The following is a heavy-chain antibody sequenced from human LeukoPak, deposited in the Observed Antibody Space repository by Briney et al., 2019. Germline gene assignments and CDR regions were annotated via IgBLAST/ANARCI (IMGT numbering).Heavy chain of an antibody. J-gene: IGHJ4*02. CDR2: ITGSGRST. CDR3: ARELFDFDY. Sequence: GGSLRLSCAASGFTFSSYAMTWVRQAPGKGLEWVSGITGSGRSTYYADSVKGRFTISRDNSKNTLYLQMNSLRAEDTAIYYCARELFDFDYWGQGTLVTVSS. CDR1: GFTFSSYA. V-gene: IGHV3-23*01. D-gene: IGHD3-10*01.